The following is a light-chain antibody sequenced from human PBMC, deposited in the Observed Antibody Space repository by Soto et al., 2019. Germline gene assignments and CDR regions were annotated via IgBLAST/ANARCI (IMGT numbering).Light chain of an antibody. Sequence: EIFLTQSPFTLSLAPCEKATLSWRASRNFGSRSLAWYQQIPGQAPRLLISGASGRATGTPDRFSGSASGTDFTLTISRLEPEDFAVYYCQQYGSSPLTFGGGTKVDIK. V-gene: IGKV3-20*01. CDR2: GAS. CDR3: QQYGSSPLT. CDR1: RNFGSRS. J-gene: IGKJ4*01.